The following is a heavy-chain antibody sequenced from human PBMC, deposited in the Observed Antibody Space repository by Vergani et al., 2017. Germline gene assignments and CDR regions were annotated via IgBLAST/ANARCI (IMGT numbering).Heavy chain of an antibody. CDR2: IYHSGST. D-gene: IGHD6-13*01. CDR3: ARGVSSLIQYSSSWYGGYYFDY. V-gene: IGHV4-4*03. Sequence: QVQLPESGPGLVKPPGTLSLTCAVSGGSISSSNWWSWVRQPPGKGLEWIGEIYHSGSTNYNPSLKSRVTISVDKSKNQFSLKLSSVTAADTAVYYCARGVSSLIQYSSSWYGGYYFDYWGQGTLVTVSS. J-gene: IGHJ4*02. CDR1: GGSISSSNW.